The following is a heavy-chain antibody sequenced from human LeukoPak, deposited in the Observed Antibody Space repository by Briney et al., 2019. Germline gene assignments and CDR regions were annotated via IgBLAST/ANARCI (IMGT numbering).Heavy chain of an antibody. CDR3: ARLGVGATRDAFDI. CDR1: GFTFYDYG. J-gene: IGHJ3*02. Sequence: PGGSLRLSCAASGFTFYDYGMSWGRQAPGKGLEWVSGINWNGGSTGYADSVKGRFTISRDNAKNSLYLQMNSLRAEDTALYYCARLGVGATRDAFDIWGQGTMLTV. D-gene: IGHD1-26*01. CDR2: INWNGGST. V-gene: IGHV3-20*04.